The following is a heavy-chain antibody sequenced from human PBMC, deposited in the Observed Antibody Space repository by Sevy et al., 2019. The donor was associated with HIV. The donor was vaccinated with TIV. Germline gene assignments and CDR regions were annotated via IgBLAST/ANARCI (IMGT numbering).Heavy chain of an antibody. D-gene: IGHD2-2*01. CDR3: ARDEDIVVVPAAKGSRYGMDV. V-gene: IGHV3-30-3*01. CDR1: GFTFSSYA. Sequence: GGSLRLSCAASGFTFSSYAMHWVRQAPGKGLEWVAVISYDGSNKYYADSVKGRFTISRDNSKNTLYLQMNSLRAEDTVVYYCARDEDIVVVPAAKGSRYGMDVWGQGTTVTVSS. J-gene: IGHJ6*02. CDR2: ISYDGSNK.